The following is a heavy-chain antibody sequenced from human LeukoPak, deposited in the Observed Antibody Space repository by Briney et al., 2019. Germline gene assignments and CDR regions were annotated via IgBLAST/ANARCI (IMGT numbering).Heavy chain of an antibody. D-gene: IGHD4-17*01. CDR2: ISSSSSYI. V-gene: IGHV3-21*01. Sequence: PGGSLRLSCAASGFTFSSYSMNWVRQPPGKGLEWVSSISSSSSYIYYADSMKGRFTISRDNAKNSLYLRMNSLRAEDTAVYYCARASGGWGNDYGDYVFDYWGQGTLVTVSS. J-gene: IGHJ4*02. CDR1: GFTFSSYS. CDR3: ARASGGWGNDYGDYVFDY.